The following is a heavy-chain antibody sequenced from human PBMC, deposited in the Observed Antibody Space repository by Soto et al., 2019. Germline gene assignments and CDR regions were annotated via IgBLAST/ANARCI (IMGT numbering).Heavy chain of an antibody. V-gene: IGHV3-30*18. J-gene: IGHJ6*02. CDR1: GFAFDTYG. Sequence: GGSLRLSCEASGFAFDTYGMHWIRQGAGQGLEWVATMSYDGSKIYYRDSVRGRFSISRDDSKRTLYLQMNSLRAEDTAVYYCAKDRDPYYYYYLMDVWGQGTTVTVSS. CDR3: AKDRDPYYYYYLMDV. CDR2: MSYDGSKI.